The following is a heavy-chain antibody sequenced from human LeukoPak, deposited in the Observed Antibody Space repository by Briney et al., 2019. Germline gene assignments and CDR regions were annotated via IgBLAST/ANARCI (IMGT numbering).Heavy chain of an antibody. D-gene: IGHD6-13*01. CDR3: ARRVAAAGSTGLRYIDV. V-gene: IGHV3-11*04. J-gene: IGHJ6*03. CDR2: ISSSGSII. Sequence: PGGSLRLSCAASGFTFSDYYMSWIRQAPGKGLEWVSYISSSGSIIYYADSVKGRFTISRDNAKNSLYLQMNSLRAEDTAVYYCARRVAAAGSTGLRYIDVRAKGPRSPSP. CDR1: GFTFSDYY.